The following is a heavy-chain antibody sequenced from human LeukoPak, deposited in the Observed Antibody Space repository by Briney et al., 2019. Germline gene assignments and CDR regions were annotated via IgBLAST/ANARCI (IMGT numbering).Heavy chain of an antibody. V-gene: IGHV5-51*01. J-gene: IGHJ4*02. CDR2: LYPGDSDT. Sequence: GESLKISCKVSGYNFTNYWIGWVRQMPGKGLDWMGILYPGDSDTRYSPSFQGQVTISADKSINTAYLQWSSLKASDTAIYYCARGYCSSTSCCGDFDFWGQGTLVTVSS. D-gene: IGHD2-2*01. CDR3: ARGYCSSTSCCGDFDF. CDR1: GYNFTNYW.